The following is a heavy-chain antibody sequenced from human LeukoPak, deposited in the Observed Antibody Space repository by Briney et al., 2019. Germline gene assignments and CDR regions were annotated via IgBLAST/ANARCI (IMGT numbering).Heavy chain of an antibody. CDR1: GFTFSSYW. D-gene: IGHD6-6*01. V-gene: IGHV3-74*01. CDR2: INSDGSST. CDR3: ASSSIAARHPLDY. J-gene: IGHJ4*02. Sequence: PGGSLRLSCAASGFTFSSYWMHWVRQAPGKGLVWVSRINSDGSSTSYADSVKGRFTISRDNAKNTLYPQMNSLRAEDTAVYYCASSSIAARHPLDYWGQGTLVTVSS.